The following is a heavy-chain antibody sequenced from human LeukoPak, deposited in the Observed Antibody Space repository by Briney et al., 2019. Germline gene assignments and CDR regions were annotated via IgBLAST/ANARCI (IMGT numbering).Heavy chain of an antibody. V-gene: IGHV4-4*02. CDR2: IYHSWST. J-gene: IGHJ2*01. D-gene: IGHD6-13*01. Sequence: PSETLSLTCAVSGGSISSSNWWSWVRQPPGKGLEWIGEIYHSWSTNYNPSLKSRVTISVDTSKNQFSLELSSVTAADTAVYYCAREPRVAAAGTGYFDLWGRGTLVTVSS. CDR3: AREPRVAAAGTGYFDL. CDR1: GGSISSSNW.